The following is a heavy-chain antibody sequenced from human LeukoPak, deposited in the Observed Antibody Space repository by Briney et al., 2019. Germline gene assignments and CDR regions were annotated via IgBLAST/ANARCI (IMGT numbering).Heavy chain of an antibody. CDR2: IRSKANSYAT. D-gene: IGHD3-16*01. J-gene: IGHJ4*02. Sequence: PGGSQRLSCAASGFTFSGSGMHWVRQASGKGLEWVGRIRSKANSYATAYAASVKGRFTISRDDSKNTAYLQMNSLKTEDTAVYYCTMLGDYWGQGTLVTVSS. CDR3: TMLGDY. CDR1: GFTFSGSG. V-gene: IGHV3-73*01.